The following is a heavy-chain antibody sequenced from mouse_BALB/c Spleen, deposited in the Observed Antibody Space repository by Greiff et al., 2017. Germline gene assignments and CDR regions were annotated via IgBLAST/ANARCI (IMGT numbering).Heavy chain of an antibody. CDR1: GFNIKDTY. J-gene: IGHJ2*01. CDR3: ARQGSTRITTTGYFDY. D-gene: IGHD2-4*01. V-gene: IGHV14-3*02. Sequence: VQLHQSGAELVKPGASVKLSCTASGFNIKDTYMHWVKQRPEQGLEWIGRIDPANGNTKYDPKFQGKATITADTSSNTAYLQLSSLTSEDTAVYYCARQGSTRITTTGYFDYWGQGTTLTVSS. CDR2: IDPANGNT.